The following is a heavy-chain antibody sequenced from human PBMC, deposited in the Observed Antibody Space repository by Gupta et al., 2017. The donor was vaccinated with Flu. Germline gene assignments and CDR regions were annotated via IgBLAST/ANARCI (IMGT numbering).Heavy chain of an antibody. V-gene: IGHV1-69*01. CDR1: GGTFNTYT. CDR3: SRLTPFCGDYYYFQH. J-gene: IGHJ1*01. CDR2: ILPILGAA. D-gene: IGHD2-21*02. Sequence: QVPLVQSGAEGKKSGSSVKVPCEVSGGTFNTYTFIWVRQAPGQGLEWMGGILPILGAADYAQEFPGRIPITADASTSTVYMYLSSLRYDDTARYYCSRLTPFCGDYYYFQHWGQGTRVT.